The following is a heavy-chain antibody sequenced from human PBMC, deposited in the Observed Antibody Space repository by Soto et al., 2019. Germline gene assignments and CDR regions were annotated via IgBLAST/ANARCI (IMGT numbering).Heavy chain of an antibody. CDR2: ISTYNGDT. V-gene: IGHV1-18*01. D-gene: IGHD2-8*01. J-gene: IGHJ4*02. CDR1: GYSFTTYG. Sequence: QVQLVQSGAEVKKPGASVRVSCNASGYSFTTYGVTWVRQAPGQGLEWMGWISTYNGDTRVAQQHQGRVTLTTDTSTNAAHMELRSLRSDDTAIYYCARTEGRSTRGDYWGQGTLVTVSS. CDR3: ARTEGRSTRGDY.